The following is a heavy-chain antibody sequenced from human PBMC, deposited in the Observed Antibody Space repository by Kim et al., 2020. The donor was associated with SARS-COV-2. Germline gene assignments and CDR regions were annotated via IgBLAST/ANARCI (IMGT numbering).Heavy chain of an antibody. Sequence: YYEASVTGQFTLSSDNSKSTLYLEMSSLRADDTAEYYCARDAPSHSSGWNYWGQGTLVTVSS. J-gene: IGHJ4*02. D-gene: IGHD6-19*01. CDR3: ARDAPSHSSGWNY. V-gene: IGHV3-23*01.